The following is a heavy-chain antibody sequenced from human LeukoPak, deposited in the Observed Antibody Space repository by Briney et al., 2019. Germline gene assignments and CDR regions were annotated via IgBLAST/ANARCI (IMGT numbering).Heavy chain of an antibody. D-gene: IGHD2-2*01. V-gene: IGHV4-4*07. CDR2: IYTSGST. CDR1: GGSISSYY. CDR3: ARLSRYCSSTSCYRGFDY. J-gene: IGHJ4*02. Sequence: SETLSLTCTVSGGSISSYYWSWIRQPAGKGLEWIGRIYTSGSTNYNPSLKSRVTMSVDTSKNQFSLKLSSVTAADTAVYYCARLSRYCSSTSCYRGFDYWGQGTLVTVSS.